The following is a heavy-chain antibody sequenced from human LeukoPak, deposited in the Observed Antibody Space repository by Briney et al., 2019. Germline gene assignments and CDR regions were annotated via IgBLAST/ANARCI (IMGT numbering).Heavy chain of an antibody. CDR1: GFTFSSYS. J-gene: IGHJ4*02. D-gene: IGHD2-15*01. CDR2: ISSSSSYI. CDR3: ARGYCSGGSCYQGKYYFDY. V-gene: IGHV3-21*01. Sequence: PGGSLRLSCAASGFTFSSYSMNWVRQAPGKGLEWVSSISSSSSYIYYADSVKCRFTISRDNAKNSLYLQMNSLRAEDTAVYYCARGYCSGGSCYQGKYYFDYWGQGTLVTVSS.